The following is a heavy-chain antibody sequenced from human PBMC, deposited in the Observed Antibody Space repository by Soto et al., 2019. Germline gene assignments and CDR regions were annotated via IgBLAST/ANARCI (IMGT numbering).Heavy chain of an antibody. CDR3: ASALRISLGEIDY. J-gene: IGHJ4*02. CDR2: IYYTGST. D-gene: IGHD2-15*01. CDR1: GGSIRSASYH. V-gene: IGHV4-31*03. Sequence: PSETLSLTCTVSGGSIRSASYHWSWIRQHPGKGLEWIGYIYYTGSTSYNPSLKSRIAISVDTSKNQFSLKLTSVTAADTAVYYCASALRISLGEIDYWGQGSLVTVSS.